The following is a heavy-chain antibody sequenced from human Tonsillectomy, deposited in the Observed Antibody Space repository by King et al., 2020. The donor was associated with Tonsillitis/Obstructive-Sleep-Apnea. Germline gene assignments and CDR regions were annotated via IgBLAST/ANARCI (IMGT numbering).Heavy chain of an antibody. D-gene: IGHD3-22*01. V-gene: IGHV2-70*11. CDR1: GFSLSTSGMC. Sequence: VTLKESGPALVKPTQTIPLTCTFSGFSLSTSGMCVSWIRQPPGKALEWLARIDWDDHKYYSTSLKTKLTISKDTSKNQVVLTMTNMDPVDTATYYCARMYYYDSRDNWFDPGGQGTLVTVSS. CDR3: ARMYYYDSRDNWFDP. J-gene: IGHJ5*02. CDR2: IDWDDHK.